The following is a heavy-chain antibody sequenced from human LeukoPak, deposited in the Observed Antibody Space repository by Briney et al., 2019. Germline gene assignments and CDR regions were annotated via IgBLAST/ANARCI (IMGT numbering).Heavy chain of an antibody. J-gene: IGHJ4*02. D-gene: IGHD6-13*01. CDR2: TTGGGGAT. CDR3: ARASIAAAAPDY. V-gene: IGHV3-23*01. CDR1: GFTFSTYA. Sequence: GGSLRLSCAASGFTFSTYAISWVRQAPGEGLEWVSTTTGGGGATYYADSVKGRFTISRDNAKNSLYLQMNSLRAEDTAVYYCARASIAAAAPDYWGQGTLVTVSS.